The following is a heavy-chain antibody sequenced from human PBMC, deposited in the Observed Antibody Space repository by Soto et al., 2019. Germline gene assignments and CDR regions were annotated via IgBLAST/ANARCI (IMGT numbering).Heavy chain of an antibody. CDR2: FDPEDGET. V-gene: IGHV1-24*01. D-gene: IGHD2-2*01. Sequence: ASVKVPCKVSGYTLTELSMHWVRQAPGKGLEWMGGFDPEDGETIYAQKFQGRVTMTEDTSTDTAYMELSSLRSEDTAVYYCATAHLGYCSSTSCLGFAYYYYGMDVWGQGTTVTVSS. CDR1: GYTLTELS. CDR3: ATAHLGYCSSTSCLGFAYYYYGMDV. J-gene: IGHJ6*02.